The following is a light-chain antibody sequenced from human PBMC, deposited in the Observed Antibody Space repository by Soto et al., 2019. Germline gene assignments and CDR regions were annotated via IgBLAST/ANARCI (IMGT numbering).Light chain of an antibody. CDR3: SSYRSTSYV. CDR2: EVT. V-gene: IGLV2-14*01. J-gene: IGLJ1*01. CDR1: SSDVGGHNY. Sequence: QSALTQPASVSGSPGQPITISCAGSSSDVGGHNYVSWYQQHPGKAPKLLIYEVTNRPSGVSNRFSGSKSGNTASLTISGLQAEDEADYYCSSYRSTSYVFGTGTKVTVL.